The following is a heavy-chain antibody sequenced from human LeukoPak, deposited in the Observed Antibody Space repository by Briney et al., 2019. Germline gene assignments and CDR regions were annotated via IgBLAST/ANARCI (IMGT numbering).Heavy chain of an antibody. V-gene: IGHV3-23*01. CDR1: GFTFDDYA. CDR2: ISGSGGST. Sequence: PGRSLRLSCAASGFTFDDYAMHWVRQAPGKGLEWVSGISGSGGSTYYADSVKGRFTISRDNSKNTLYLQMNSLRAEDTAVYYCAKAIAAAGTGGDYWGQGTLVTVSS. D-gene: IGHD6-13*01. CDR3: AKAIAAAGTGGDY. J-gene: IGHJ4*02.